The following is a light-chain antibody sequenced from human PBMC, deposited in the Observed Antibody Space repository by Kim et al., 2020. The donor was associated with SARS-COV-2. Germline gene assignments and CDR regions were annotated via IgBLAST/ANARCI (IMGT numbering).Light chain of an antibody. CDR1: QSVSRY. Sequence: EIVLTQSPATLSLSPGERATLSCRASQSVSRYLVWYQQKPGQAPRLLIYDASNRATGIPARFSGSGSGTDFTLTISSLEPEDFAVYYCQQRSDWPGTFGQGTKVDIK. CDR2: DAS. CDR3: QQRSDWPGT. J-gene: IGKJ1*01. V-gene: IGKV3-11*01.